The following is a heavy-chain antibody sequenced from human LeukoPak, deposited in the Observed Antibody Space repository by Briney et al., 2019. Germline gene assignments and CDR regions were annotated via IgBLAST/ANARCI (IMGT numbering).Heavy chain of an antibody. D-gene: IGHD3-22*01. CDR2: TYYKSKWNR. CDR1: GDSVSSKSVA. V-gene: IGHV6-1*01. J-gene: IGHJ2*01. Sequence: SQTLSLTCAISGDSVSSKSVAWDWIRQSPSRGLEWLGRTYYKSKWNRDYAVSVKGRMTINVDTSKNQFPLQLNSVTPEDTAVYYCARDGSGGYYWYFDLWGRGTLVTVSS. CDR3: ARDGSGGYYWYFDL.